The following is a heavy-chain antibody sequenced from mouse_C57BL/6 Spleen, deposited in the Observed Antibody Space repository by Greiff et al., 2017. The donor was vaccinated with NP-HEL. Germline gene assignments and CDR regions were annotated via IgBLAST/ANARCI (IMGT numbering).Heavy chain of an antibody. D-gene: IGHD1-1*01. CDR2: ISDGGSYT. V-gene: IGHV5-4*01. Sequence: EVQLVESGGGLVKPGGSLKLSCAASGFTFSSYAMSWVRQTPEKRLEWVATISDGGSYTYYPDNVKGRFTISRDNAKNNLYLQMSHLKSEDTAMYYCARDEGYYGSSWFAYWGQGTLVTVSA. CDR3: ARDEGYYGSSWFAY. CDR1: GFTFSSYA. J-gene: IGHJ3*01.